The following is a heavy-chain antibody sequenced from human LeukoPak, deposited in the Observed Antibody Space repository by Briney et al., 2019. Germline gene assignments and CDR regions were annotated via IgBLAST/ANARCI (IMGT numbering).Heavy chain of an antibody. J-gene: IGHJ4*02. CDR2: ISYDGSNK. CDR1: GFTFSSYA. D-gene: IGHD6-13*01. Sequence: GGSLRLSCAASGFTFSSYAMHWVRQAPGKGLEWVAVISYDGSNKYYADSVKGRFTISRDNSKNTLYLQMNSLRAEDTAVYYCAGSTGGSSWYWYYFDYWGQGTLVTVSS. V-gene: IGHV3-30-3*01. CDR3: AGSTGGSSWYWYYFDY.